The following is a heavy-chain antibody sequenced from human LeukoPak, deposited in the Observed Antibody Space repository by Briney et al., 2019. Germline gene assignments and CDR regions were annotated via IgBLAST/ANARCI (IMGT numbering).Heavy chain of an antibody. J-gene: IGHJ3*02. V-gene: IGHV3-23*01. CDR2: ISGSGINT. Sequence: GGSLRLSCAVSGFTFSSYAMSWVRQTPGKGLEWVSGISGSGINTYYADSVKGRFTISRDNSKNTLSLQMNRLRAEDRAVYYCAKDLQFCSGGSCYLPPRAFDIWGEGTMVTVSS. CDR3: AKDLQFCSGGSCYLPPRAFDI. D-gene: IGHD2-15*01. CDR1: GFTFSSYA.